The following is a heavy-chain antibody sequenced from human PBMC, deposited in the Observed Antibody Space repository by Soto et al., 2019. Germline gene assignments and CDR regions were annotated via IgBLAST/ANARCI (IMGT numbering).Heavy chain of an antibody. Sequence: ASVKVSCKASGYTFTSYYMHWVRQAPGQGLEWMGIINPSGGSTSYAQKFQGRVTMTRDTSTSTVYMELSSLRSEDTAVYYCALQPIYQLPLLLDYYYYMDVWGKGTTVTVSS. V-gene: IGHV1-46*03. D-gene: IGHD2-2*01. CDR2: INPSGGST. J-gene: IGHJ6*03. CDR1: GYTFTSYY. CDR3: ALQPIYQLPLLLDYYYYMDV.